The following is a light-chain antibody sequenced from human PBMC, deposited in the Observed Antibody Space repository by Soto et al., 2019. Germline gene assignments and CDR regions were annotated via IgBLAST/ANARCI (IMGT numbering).Light chain of an antibody. CDR1: SSDFGAYNY. CDR3: SSYTSSSTPYV. CDR2: DVS. Sequence: VLTQPASVSGSPGQSITISCTGTSSDFGAYNYVSWYQQQPGKVPKLMIYDVSNRPSGVSNRFSGSKSGNTASLTISGLQAEDEADYYCSSYTSSSTPYVFGTGTKVTVL. V-gene: IGLV2-14*01. J-gene: IGLJ1*01.